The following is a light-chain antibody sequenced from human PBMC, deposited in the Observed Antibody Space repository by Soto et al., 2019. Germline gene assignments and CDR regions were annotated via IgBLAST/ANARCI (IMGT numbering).Light chain of an antibody. Sequence: DIQMTQSPSSLSASVGDRVTITCRASQSIHIHLNWYQQKPGKAPKLLIYATSSLQSGVPSRFSCSGSGTDFTLTISNLQPEDFGTYYCQQSDRVPLTFGGGTKVEIK. CDR2: ATS. CDR3: QQSDRVPLT. CDR1: QSIHIH. J-gene: IGKJ4*01. V-gene: IGKV1-39*01.